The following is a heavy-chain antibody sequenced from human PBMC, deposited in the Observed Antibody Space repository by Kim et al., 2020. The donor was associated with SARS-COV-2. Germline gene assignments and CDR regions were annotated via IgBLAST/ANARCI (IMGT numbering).Heavy chain of an antibody. CDR3: AKDLGLGIDAFDI. D-gene: IGHD3-16*01. CDR1: GFTFSSYG. CDR2: IWYDGSNK. V-gene: IGHV3-33*06. J-gene: IGHJ3*02. Sequence: GGSLRFSCAASGFTFSSYGMHWVRQAPGKGLEWVAVIWYDGSNKYYADSVKGRFTISRDNSKNTLYLQMNSLRAEDTAVYYCAKDLGLGIDAFDIWGQGTXVTXSS.